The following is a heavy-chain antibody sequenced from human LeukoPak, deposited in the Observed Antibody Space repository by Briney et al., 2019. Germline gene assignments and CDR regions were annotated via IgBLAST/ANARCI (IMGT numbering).Heavy chain of an antibody. D-gene: IGHD3-22*01. Sequence: ASLKVSCKASGCTFSSYAISWVRQAPGQGLKWMGWISAYNCNTNYAQKLQGRVTMTTDTSTSTAYMELRSLRSDDTAVYYCARVSAYYYDSSGYYSGPGASDYWGQGTLVTVSS. CDR2: ISAYNCNT. V-gene: IGHV1-18*01. CDR1: GCTFSSYA. J-gene: IGHJ4*02. CDR3: ARVSAYYYDSSGYYSGPGASDY.